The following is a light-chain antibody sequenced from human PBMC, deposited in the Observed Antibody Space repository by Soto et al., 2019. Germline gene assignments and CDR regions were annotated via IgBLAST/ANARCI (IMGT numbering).Light chain of an antibody. Sequence: EIVMTQSPATLSVSPGERATLSCRASQSVSSNLAWYQQKPGQAHRLLIYGASTRATGIPARFSGSGSGTEFTRTISSLQSEDFAVYYCQQYNNGPPAYTFGQGTKLEIK. J-gene: IGKJ2*01. CDR2: GAS. CDR1: QSVSSN. CDR3: QQYNNGPPAYT. V-gene: IGKV3-15*01.